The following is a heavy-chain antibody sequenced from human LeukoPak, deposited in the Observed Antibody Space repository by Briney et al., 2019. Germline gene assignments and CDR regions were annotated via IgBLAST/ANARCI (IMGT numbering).Heavy chain of an antibody. CDR2: IYHSGST. CDR3: ARAHDYSGSPYFDY. Sequence: SETLSLTCTVSGYSISSGYYWGWIRQPPGKGLEWIGSIYHSGSTYYNPSLKSRVTISVDTSKNQFSLKLSSVTAADTAVYYCARAHDYSGSPYFDYWGQGTLVTVSS. CDR1: GYSISSGYY. J-gene: IGHJ4*02. V-gene: IGHV4-38-2*02. D-gene: IGHD1-26*01.